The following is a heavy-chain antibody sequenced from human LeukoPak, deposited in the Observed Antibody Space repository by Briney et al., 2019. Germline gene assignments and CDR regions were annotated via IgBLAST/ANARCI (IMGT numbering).Heavy chain of an antibody. Sequence: GSLRLSCAASGFTFSNYAMSWARQAPGKGLEWVSSISGSGDNTYFADSVKGRFTISKDNSKNTVYLQMSSLRVDDTAVYYCAKAASSSWPSYYYGMDVWGRGTTVTVSS. CDR3: AKAASSSWPSYYYGMDV. D-gene: IGHD6-13*01. J-gene: IGHJ6*02. CDR1: GFTFSNYA. CDR2: ISGSGDNT. V-gene: IGHV3-23*01.